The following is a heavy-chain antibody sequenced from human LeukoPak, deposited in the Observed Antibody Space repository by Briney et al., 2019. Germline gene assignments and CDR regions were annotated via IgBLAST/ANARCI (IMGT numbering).Heavy chain of an antibody. CDR3: ARDPVGATDSDY. CDR2: ISSSSSYI. D-gene: IGHD1-26*01. Sequence: PGGSLRLSCAASGFTFSSYSMNWVRQAPGKGLEWVSSISSSSSYIYYADSVKGRFTISRDNAKNSLYLQMNSVRAEDTAVYYCARDPVGATDSDYWGQGTLVTVSS. V-gene: IGHV3-21*01. CDR1: GFTFSSYS. J-gene: IGHJ4*02.